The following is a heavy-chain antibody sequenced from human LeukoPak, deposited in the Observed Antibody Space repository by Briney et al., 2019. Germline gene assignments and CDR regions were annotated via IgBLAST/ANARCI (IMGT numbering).Heavy chain of an antibody. V-gene: IGHV3-7*01. Sequence: GGSLRLSCAASGFTFSSYWMSWVRQAPGKGLEWVANIKQDGSEKYYVDSVKGRFTIPRDNAKNSLYLQMNSLRAEDTAVYYCARDSSGWYGNYDAFDIWGQGTMVTVSS. CDR3: ARDSSGWYGNYDAFDI. J-gene: IGHJ3*02. CDR2: IKQDGSEK. CDR1: GFTFSSYW. D-gene: IGHD6-19*01.